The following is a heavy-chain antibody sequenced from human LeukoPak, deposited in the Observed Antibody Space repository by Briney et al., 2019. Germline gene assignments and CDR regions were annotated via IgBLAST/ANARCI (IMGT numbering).Heavy chain of an antibody. Sequence: SETLSLTCTVSGGSISSTSYYWGWIRQPPGKGLEWIGSIYYSGSTYYNPSLKSRVTISVDTSKNQFSLKLSSVTAADTAVYYCARGGLATVTIWGQGTLVTVSS. CDR1: GGSISSTSYY. CDR3: ARGGLATVTI. D-gene: IGHD4-11*01. V-gene: IGHV4-39*07. J-gene: IGHJ4*02. CDR2: IYYSGST.